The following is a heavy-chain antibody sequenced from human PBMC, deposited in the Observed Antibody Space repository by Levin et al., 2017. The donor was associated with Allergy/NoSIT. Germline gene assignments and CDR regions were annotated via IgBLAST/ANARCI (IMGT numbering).Heavy chain of an antibody. CDR1: GGTFSSYA. CDR3: AREDGESSSSWPINWFDP. J-gene: IGHJ5*02. CDR2: IIPIFGTA. Sequence: SMKVSCKASGGTFSSYAISWVRQAPGQGLEWMGGIIPIFGTANYAQKFQGRVTITADESTSTAYMELSSLRSEDTAVYYCAREDGESSSSWPINWFDPWGQGTLVTVSS. V-gene: IGHV1-69*13. D-gene: IGHD6-13*01.